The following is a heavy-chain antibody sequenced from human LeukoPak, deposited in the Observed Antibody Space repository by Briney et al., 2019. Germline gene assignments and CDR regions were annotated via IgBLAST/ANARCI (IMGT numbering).Heavy chain of an antibody. CDR2: IYSGGST. Sequence: PGGSLRLSCAASGFTFSSYAMSWVRQAPGKGLEWVSVIYSGGSTYYADSVKGRFTISRDNSKNTLYLQMNSLRAEDTAVYYCAREDNWNGGDYFDYWGQGTLVTVSS. J-gene: IGHJ4*02. V-gene: IGHV3-53*01. CDR3: AREDNWNGGDYFDY. CDR1: GFTFSSYA. D-gene: IGHD1-20*01.